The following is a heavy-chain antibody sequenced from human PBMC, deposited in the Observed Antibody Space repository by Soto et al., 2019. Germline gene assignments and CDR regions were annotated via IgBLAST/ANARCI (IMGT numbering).Heavy chain of an antibody. Sequence: PSETLSLTCTVSGGSISNYYCNWIRQPAGKGLEWIGRIDTSGSTNYNPSLKSRVTMSVDTSKREFSLKLSSVTAADTALYYCARGGQDFWSGPFDYWGRGALVTVSS. V-gene: IGHV4-4*07. CDR1: GGSISNYY. CDR3: ARGGQDFWSGPFDY. J-gene: IGHJ4*02. D-gene: IGHD3-3*01. CDR2: IDTSGST.